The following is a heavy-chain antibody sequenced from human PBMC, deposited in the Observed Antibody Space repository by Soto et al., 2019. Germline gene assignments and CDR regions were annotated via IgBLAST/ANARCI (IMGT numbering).Heavy chain of an antibody. V-gene: IGHV3-23*01. CDR1: GFTFSSYA. CDR3: AKARAQYYDFWSGYPVDY. CDR2: ISGSGGST. Sequence: EVQLLESGGGLVQPGGSLRLSCAASGFTFSSYAMSWVRQAPGKGLEWDSAISGSGGSTYYADSVKGRFTISRDNSKNTPYLQMISLRAEDTAVYYCAKARAQYYDFWSGYPVDYWGQGTLVTVSS. D-gene: IGHD3-3*01. J-gene: IGHJ4*02.